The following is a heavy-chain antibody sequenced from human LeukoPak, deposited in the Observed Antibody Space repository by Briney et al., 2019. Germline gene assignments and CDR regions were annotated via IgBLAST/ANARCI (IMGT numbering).Heavy chain of an antibody. CDR2: ISGSGGST. CDR3: AKDLMRRSSGWYNAFDI. CDR1: GFTFSSYA. J-gene: IGHJ3*02. Sequence: GGSLRLSCAASGFTFSSYAMSWVRQAPGKGLEWVSAISGSGGSTYYADPVKGRFTISRDNSKNTLYLQMNSLRAEDTAVYYCAKDLMRRSSGWYNAFDIWGQGTMVAVSS. D-gene: IGHD6-19*01. V-gene: IGHV3-23*01.